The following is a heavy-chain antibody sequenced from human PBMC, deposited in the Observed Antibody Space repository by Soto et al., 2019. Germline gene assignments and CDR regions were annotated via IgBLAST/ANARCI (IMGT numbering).Heavy chain of an antibody. CDR2: ISGSGGST. V-gene: IGHV3-23*01. Sequence: PGGSLRLSCAASGFTFSSYAMSWVRQAPGKGLEWVSAISGSGGSTYYADSVKGRFTISSDNSKNTLYLQMNSLRAEDTAVYYCVGYSMVRGVPITFYYYYGMDVWGQGTTVTVSS. CDR1: GFTFSSYA. J-gene: IGHJ6*02. D-gene: IGHD3-10*01. CDR3: VGYSMVRGVPITFYYYYGMDV.